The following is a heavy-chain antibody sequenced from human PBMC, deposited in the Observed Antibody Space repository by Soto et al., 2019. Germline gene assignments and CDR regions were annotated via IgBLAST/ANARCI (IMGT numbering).Heavy chain of an antibody. CDR3: ARGDATKIIVTTYYGLDV. Sequence: QVQVVQSGAEVKKPGSSVKVSCKASGGSFSNYGISWVRQAPGQGLEWMGGIIPVFGTPHYAQKFQDRVTITADESTSTVYVEVSSPTSEDTAVYYCARGDATKIIVTTYYGLDVWGQGTTVTVSS. D-gene: IGHD3-22*01. CDR2: IIPVFGTP. V-gene: IGHV1-69*12. CDR1: GGSFSNYG. J-gene: IGHJ6*02.